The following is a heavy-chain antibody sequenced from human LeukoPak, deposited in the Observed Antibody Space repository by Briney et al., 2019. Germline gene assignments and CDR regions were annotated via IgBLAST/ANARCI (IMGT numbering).Heavy chain of an antibody. J-gene: IGHJ6*02. V-gene: IGHV1-18*01. Sequence: ASLRVSCTASGYTFTSHGVSWVRQAPGQGLEWVSWISACDGNTNYAETFQGRFTMTTDISKSTAYMELRSLRSDDTAVYYCARDGDDDILCPPLNYYYYVMDVWGQGTTVTVSS. CDR1: GYTFTSHG. CDR3: ARDGDDDILCPPLNYYYYVMDV. D-gene: IGHD3-9*01. CDR2: ISACDGNT.